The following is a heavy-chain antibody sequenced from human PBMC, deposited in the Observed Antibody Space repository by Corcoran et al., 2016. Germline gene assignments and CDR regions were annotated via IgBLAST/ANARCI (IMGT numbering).Heavy chain of an antibody. V-gene: IGHV4-4*02. CDR3: ARVGAYCSGGSCYDY. Sequence: QVQLQESGPGLVKPSGTLSLTCAVSGGSISSSNWWSWVRQPAGKGLEWIGEIYHSGSTNYNPSLKSRVTITVDKSKNQFSLKLSSVTAADTAVYYCARVGAYCSGGSCYDYWGQGTLVTVSS. D-gene: IGHD2-15*01. J-gene: IGHJ4*02. CDR2: IYHSGST. CDR1: GGSISSSNW.